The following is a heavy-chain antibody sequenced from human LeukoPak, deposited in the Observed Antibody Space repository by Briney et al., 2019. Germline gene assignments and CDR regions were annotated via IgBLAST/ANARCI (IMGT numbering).Heavy chain of an antibody. CDR3: ASGVPAAIY. D-gene: IGHD2-2*01. Sequence: SLRLSCVASGFTFSNYFMHWVRQAPGRGLDWMALIWSDGSSQYYADSVKGRFTISRDNSKNTLYLQMNSLRAEDTAVYYCASGVPAAIYWGQGTLVTVSS. CDR1: GFTFSNYF. CDR2: IWSDGSSQ. V-gene: IGHV3-33*01. J-gene: IGHJ4*02.